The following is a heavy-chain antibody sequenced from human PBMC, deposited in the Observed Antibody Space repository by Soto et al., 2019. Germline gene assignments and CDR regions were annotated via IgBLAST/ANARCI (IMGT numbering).Heavy chain of an antibody. Sequence: QVQLQESGPGLVKPSGTLSLTCAVSGGSISSSNWWSWVRQPPGKGLEWIGEIYHSGSTNYNPSPKRRVTMSVDKAKNQSSLVLSSVTAADTAVYYCARVPRAAAGTDWGQGTLVTVSS. V-gene: IGHV4-4*02. D-gene: IGHD6-13*01. J-gene: IGHJ4*02. CDR1: GGSISSSNW. CDR2: IYHSGST. CDR3: ARVPRAAAGTD.